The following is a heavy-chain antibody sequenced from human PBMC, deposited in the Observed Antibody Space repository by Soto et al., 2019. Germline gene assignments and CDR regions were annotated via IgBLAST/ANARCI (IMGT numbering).Heavy chain of an antibody. CDR3: AAAPAFYDILTGYYYYGMDV. CDR1: GFTFTSSA. V-gene: IGHV1-58*02. J-gene: IGHJ6*02. Sequence: ASVKVSCKASGFTFTSSAMQWVRQARGQRLEWIGWIVVGSGNTNYAQKFQERVTITRDMSTSTAYMELSSLRSEDTAVYYCAAAPAFYDILTGYYYYGMDVWGQGTTVTVSS. D-gene: IGHD3-9*01. CDR2: IVVGSGNT.